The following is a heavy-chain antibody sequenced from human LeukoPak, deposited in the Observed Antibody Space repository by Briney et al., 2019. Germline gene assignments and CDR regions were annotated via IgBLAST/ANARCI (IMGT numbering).Heavy chain of an antibody. CDR1: GFTFSNYA. D-gene: IGHD1-1*01. J-gene: IGHJ4*02. CDR3: AMNWNCDY. V-gene: IGHV3-64D*09. CDR2: ITNNGVST. Sequence: GGPLRLSCSASGFTFSNYALAWVRQAPGKGLEYVSVITNNGVSTYYADSVKGRFTISRDNSKSTLYLQMSSLRAEDTAMYYCAMNWNCDYWGQGTLVTVSS.